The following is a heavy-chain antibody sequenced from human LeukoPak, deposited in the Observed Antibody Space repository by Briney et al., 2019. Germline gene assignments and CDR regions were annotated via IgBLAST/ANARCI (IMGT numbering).Heavy chain of an antibody. V-gene: IGHV3-7*03. Sequence: GGSLRLSCAASGFTFSSYWMSWVRQAPGKGPEWVANIKQDGSEKYYVDSVKGRFTISRDNAKNSLYLQMNSLRAEDTAVYYCARRRCSGGSCYSDFDYWGQGTLVTVSS. D-gene: IGHD2-15*01. CDR2: IKQDGSEK. CDR1: GFTFSSYW. J-gene: IGHJ4*02. CDR3: ARRRCSGGSCYSDFDY.